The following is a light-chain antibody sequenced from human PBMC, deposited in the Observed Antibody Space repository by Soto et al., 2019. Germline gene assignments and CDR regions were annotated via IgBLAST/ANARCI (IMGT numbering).Light chain of an antibody. CDR2: AAS. J-gene: IGKJ5*01. Sequence: DIQMNQSPSSLSASVGDRVTITCRASQSISSYLNWYQQKPGKAPKLLIYAASTLQSGVPSSFSGCGPGTDFSLTLRSLQPEDFANYSCQQRYSTPGTFFPGTRRQF. CDR3: QQRYSTPGT. V-gene: IGKV1-39*01. CDR1: QSISSY.